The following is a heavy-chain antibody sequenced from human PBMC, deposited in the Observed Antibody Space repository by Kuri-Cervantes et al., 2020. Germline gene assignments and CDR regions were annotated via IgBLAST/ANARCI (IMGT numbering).Heavy chain of an antibody. D-gene: IGHD3-9*01. V-gene: IGHV4-31*02. CDR3: AATADILTGYRYWYFDL. Sequence: LRLSCTVSGGSISSGGYYWSWIRQHPGKGLEWIGYIYYSGSTYYNPSLKSRVTISVDTSKNQFSLKLSFVTAADTAVYYCAATADILTGYRYWYFDLWGRGTLVTVSS. CDR2: IYYSGST. CDR1: GGSISSGGYY. J-gene: IGHJ2*01.